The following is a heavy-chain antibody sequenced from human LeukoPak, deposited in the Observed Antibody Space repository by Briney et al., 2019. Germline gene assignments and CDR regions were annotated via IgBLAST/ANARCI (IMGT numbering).Heavy chain of an antibody. CDR1: GYTFTGYY. V-gene: IGHV1-2*02. CDR3: ARPKTSIAASYWYFDL. J-gene: IGHJ2*01. D-gene: IGHD6-6*01. CDR2: INPNSGGT. Sequence: GASVKVSCKASGYTFTGYYMHWVRQAPGQGLEWMGWINPNSGGTNYAQKFQGRVTMTRDTSISTAYMELSRLGSDDTAVYYCARPKTSIAASYWYFDLWGRGTLVTVSS.